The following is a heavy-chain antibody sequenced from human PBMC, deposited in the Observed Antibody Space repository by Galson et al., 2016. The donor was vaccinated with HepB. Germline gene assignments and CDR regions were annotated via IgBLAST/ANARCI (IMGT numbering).Heavy chain of an antibody. D-gene: IGHD3-10*01. CDR1: GGTFSRHG. CDR3: ARGGAIDYSGSGTYYFDS. V-gene: IGHV1-69*13. J-gene: IGHJ4*02. CDR2: IIPIFGTA. Sequence: SLKVSCTASGGTFSRHGSSWVRQAPGQGLEWMGGIIPIFGTADYAQKFQGRVTITADEATSTASMDLSSLIPKDTAVYYCARGGAIDYSGSGTYYFDSWGQGTLVTVSS.